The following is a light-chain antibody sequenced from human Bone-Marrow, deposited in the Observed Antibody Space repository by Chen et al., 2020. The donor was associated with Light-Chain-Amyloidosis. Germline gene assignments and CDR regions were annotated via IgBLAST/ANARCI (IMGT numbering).Light chain of an antibody. V-gene: IGLV2-14*01. CDR1: SGDVGTYNY. J-gene: IGLJ1*01. Sequence: QSALTQPASVSGSPGQSITISCTGTSGDVGTYNYVSWYQQHPGKAPKVMIYADSNRPSGVSNRFSGSKSGNTASLTISGLQAEDEADYYCSSFTSSSSYVFGPGTKVTVL. CDR3: SSFTSSSSYV. CDR2: ADS.